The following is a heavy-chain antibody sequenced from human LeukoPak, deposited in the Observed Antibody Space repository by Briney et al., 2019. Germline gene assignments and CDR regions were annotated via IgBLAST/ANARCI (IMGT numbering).Heavy chain of an antibody. CDR1: GFSLSIYD. CDR3: ARERSYCSGATCSLDL. J-gene: IGHJ3*01. D-gene: IGHD2-15*01. V-gene: IGHV3-21*01. CDR2: TGLSSSYI. Sequence: GGSLRLSCAASGFSLSIYDMVWVRQAPGKGLEWIASTGLSSSYIGYADSVKGRFTISRDNGENSVYLQMNSLRAEDTAVYFCARERSYCSGATCSLDLWGQGTMVTVSS.